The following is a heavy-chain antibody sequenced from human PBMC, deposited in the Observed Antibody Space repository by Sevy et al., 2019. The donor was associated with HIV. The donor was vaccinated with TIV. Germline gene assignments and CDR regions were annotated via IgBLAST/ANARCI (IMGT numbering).Heavy chain of an antibody. CDR3: ARDLRDGEDIFQYYGMDV. V-gene: IGHV3-13*01. CDR1: GFTFSSFD. J-gene: IGHJ6*02. CDR2: IGAAGAT. Sequence: GGSLRLSCEASGFTFSSFDMHWVRQATGKGLEWISTIGAAGATYYFGSVKGRFTISRENAKNSLNLQMNILRAGDTALYYCARDLRDGEDIFQYYGMDVWGRGTTVTVSS. D-gene: IGHD4-17*01.